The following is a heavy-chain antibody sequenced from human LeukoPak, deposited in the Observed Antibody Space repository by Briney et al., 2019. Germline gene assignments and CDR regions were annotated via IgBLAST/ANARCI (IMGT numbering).Heavy chain of an antibody. V-gene: IGHV4-59*08. CDR2: IYYSGST. D-gene: IGHD5-12*01. CDR1: GGPLSSYY. Sequence: ASETLSHICSVSGGPLSSYYWSWLRQPPGKGLEWIGYIYYSGSTNYNPSLKSRVTISVDTSKNEFSLKLSSVTATDTAVYYCATGPQNSGYDHPYYYYGMGVGSQGTTVTVPS. CDR3: ATGPQNSGYDHPYYYYGMGV. J-gene: IGHJ6*02.